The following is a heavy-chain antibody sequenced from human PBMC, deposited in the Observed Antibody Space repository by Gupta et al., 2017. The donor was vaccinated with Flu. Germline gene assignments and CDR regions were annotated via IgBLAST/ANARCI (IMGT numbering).Heavy chain of an antibody. CDR1: GFTFSDYY. J-gene: IGHJ4*02. CDR2: SRNKANSYTT. V-gene: IGHV3-72*01. Sequence: VQLVESGGDLVHPGGSLRLSCAVSGFTFSDYYMDWVRQAPGVGLQWLARSRNKANSYTTEYAASVKERFIISRDDSKNSLYLQMNSLQTEDAGVYYCVRGSRGFEYWGQGTLVTVTS. D-gene: IGHD6-13*01. CDR3: VRGSRGFEY.